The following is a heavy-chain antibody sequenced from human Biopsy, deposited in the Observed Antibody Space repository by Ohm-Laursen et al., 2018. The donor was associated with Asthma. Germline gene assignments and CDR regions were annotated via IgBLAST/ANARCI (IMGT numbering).Heavy chain of an antibody. CDR2: ISYDGSNK. CDR3: ASQSSGPDFWSGYYYFDY. Sequence: SSLRLSCSAPGFTFSSYGMHWVRQAPGKGLEWEAVISYDGSNKYYADSVKGRFTISRDNSKNTLYLQMNSLRAEDTAVYYCASQSSGPDFWSGYYYFDYWGQGTLVTVSS. CDR1: GFTFSSYG. D-gene: IGHD3-3*01. J-gene: IGHJ4*02. V-gene: IGHV3-30*03.